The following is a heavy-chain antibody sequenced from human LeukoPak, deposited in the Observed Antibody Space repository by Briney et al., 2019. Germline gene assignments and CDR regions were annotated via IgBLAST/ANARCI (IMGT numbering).Heavy chain of an antibody. Sequence: SETLSLTCTVSGGSISSSSYYWGWIRQPPGKGLEWIGTIYYSGSTYYNPSLKSRVTISVDTSKNQFSLKLSSVTAADTAVYYCARQEGSRVYYYYHYMDVWGKGTTVTVSS. CDR1: GGSISSSSYY. J-gene: IGHJ6*03. V-gene: IGHV4-39*01. D-gene: IGHD2-15*01. CDR2: IYYSGST. CDR3: ARQEGSRVYYYYHYMDV.